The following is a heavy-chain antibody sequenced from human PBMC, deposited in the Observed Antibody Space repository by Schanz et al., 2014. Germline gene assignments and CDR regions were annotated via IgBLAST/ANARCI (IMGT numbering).Heavy chain of an antibody. J-gene: IGHJ4*02. D-gene: IGHD3-10*01. CDR1: GYSFTPFP. Sequence: QVQLIQSGAEVKKPGASVKVSCKASGYSFTPFPIHWVRQAPGQRLEWMGWINAGTGNTEYSQKFQGRVTMTRDTSTSTVYMELSSLRSEDTAVHYCARGRGFYDYWGQGTLXTVSS. V-gene: IGHV1-3*01. CDR2: INAGTGNT. CDR3: ARGRGFYDY.